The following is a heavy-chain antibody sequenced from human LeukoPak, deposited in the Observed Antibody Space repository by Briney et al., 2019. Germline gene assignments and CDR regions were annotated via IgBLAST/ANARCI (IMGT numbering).Heavy chain of an antibody. J-gene: IGHJ3*02. CDR1: GFTFSSYA. V-gene: IGHV3-21*01. Sequence: GGSLRLPCAASGFTFSSYAMSWVRQAPGKGLEWVSSISSSSSYIYYADSVKGRFTISRDNAKNSLYLQMNSLRAEDTAVYYCARSRESSDAFDIWGQGTMVTVSS. CDR2: ISSSSSYI. CDR3: ARSRESSDAFDI.